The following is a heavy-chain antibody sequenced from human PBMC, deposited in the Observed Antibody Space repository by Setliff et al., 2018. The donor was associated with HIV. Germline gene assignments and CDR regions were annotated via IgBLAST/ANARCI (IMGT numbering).Heavy chain of an antibody. Sequence: GGSLRLSCAASGFTFSNSWMHWVRQAPGKGLVWVSRINTDGSSATYAASVKGRFTNSRDNAKNTLYLQMDSLRAEDTAVYYCARGGANPSWFDSWGQGTLVTVSS. V-gene: IGHV3-74*03. J-gene: IGHJ5*01. CDR1: GFTFSNSW. CDR3: ARGGANPSWFDS. D-gene: IGHD3-16*01. CDR2: INTDGSSA.